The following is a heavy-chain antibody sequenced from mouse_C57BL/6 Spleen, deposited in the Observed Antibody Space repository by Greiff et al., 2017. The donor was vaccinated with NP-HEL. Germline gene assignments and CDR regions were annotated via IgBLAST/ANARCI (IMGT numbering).Heavy chain of an antibody. CDR2: IYPGSGST. CDR1: GYTFTSYW. CDR3: ARSGGSHAMDY. D-gene: IGHD1-1*01. Sequence: QVQLKQPGAELVKPGASVKMSCKASGYTFTSYWITWVKQRPGQGLEWIGDIYPGSGSTNYNEKFKSKATLTVDTSSSTAYMQLSSLTSEDSAVYYCARSGGSHAMDYWGQGTSVTVSS. J-gene: IGHJ4*01. V-gene: IGHV1-55*01.